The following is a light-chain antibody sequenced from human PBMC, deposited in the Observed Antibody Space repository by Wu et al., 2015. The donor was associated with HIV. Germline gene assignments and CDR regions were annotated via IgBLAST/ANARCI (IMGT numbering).Light chain of an antibody. V-gene: IGKV3-20*01. CDR1: QTIHSNY. Sequence: EIVLTQSPGTLSLSPGERATLSCRASQTIHSNYLAWYQQKFGQAPRLLIYGASNRATGIADRFSGSGSGTDFTLTISRLEPEDFAVYYCQQYHSSPVTFGQGTRLQI. CDR2: GAS. CDR3: QQYHSSPVT. J-gene: IGKJ5*01.